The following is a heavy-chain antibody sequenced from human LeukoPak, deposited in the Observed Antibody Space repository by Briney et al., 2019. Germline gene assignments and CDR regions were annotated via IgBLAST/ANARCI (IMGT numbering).Heavy chain of an antibody. D-gene: IGHD3-3*01. Sequence: ASVKVSCKASGYTFTSYAMNWVRQAPGQGLEWMGWINTNTGNPTYAQGFTGRFAFSLDTSVSTAYLQISSLKAEDTAVYYCARNPSLGDFWKLWFDPWGQGTLVTVSS. CDR1: GYTFTSYA. V-gene: IGHV7-4-1*02. CDR3: ARNPSLGDFWKLWFDP. J-gene: IGHJ5*02. CDR2: INTNTGNP.